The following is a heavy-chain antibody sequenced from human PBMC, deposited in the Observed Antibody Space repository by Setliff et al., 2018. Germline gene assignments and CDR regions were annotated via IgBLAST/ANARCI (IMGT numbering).Heavy chain of an antibody. CDR1: GFTFRKHA. D-gene: IGHD6-19*01. CDR3: VNHNPARRSPAGTALDS. J-gene: IGHJ4*02. Sequence: PGGSLRLSCTASGFTFRKHALAWVRQAPGKGLEWVSAISGDSEYIYYRDSVKGRFTISRANSKNTLYLQMNNLRVEDTARYYCVNHNPARRSPAGTALDSWGQGTLVTVSS. V-gene: IGHV3-23*01. CDR2: ISGDSEYI.